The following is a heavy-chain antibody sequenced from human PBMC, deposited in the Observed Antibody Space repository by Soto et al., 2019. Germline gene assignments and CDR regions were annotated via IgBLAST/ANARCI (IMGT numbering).Heavy chain of an antibody. Sequence: QVQLVQSGAEVKKPGSSVTVSCKASGGTFSSYTISWVRQAPGQGLEWMGRIIPILGIANYAQKFQGRVTITADKSASTAYMELSSLRSEATAVYYCASRYDSSDYWGQGTLVTVSS. CDR2: IIPILGIA. CDR3: ASRYDSSDY. CDR1: GGTFSSYT. D-gene: IGHD3-22*01. V-gene: IGHV1-69*02. J-gene: IGHJ4*02.